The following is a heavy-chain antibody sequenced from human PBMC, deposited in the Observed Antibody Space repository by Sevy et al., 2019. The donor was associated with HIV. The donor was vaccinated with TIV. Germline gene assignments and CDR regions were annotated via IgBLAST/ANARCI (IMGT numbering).Heavy chain of an antibody. CDR1: GASISSYY. Sequence: SETLSLTCTVSGASISSYYWSRIRQPPGKGLEWVGYIYYNGRTNYNPSLKSRVTISVDTSKNQFSLKLISVTAADTAVYYCARSLADYYYGMDVWGQGTTVTVSS. J-gene: IGHJ6*02. V-gene: IGHV4-59*01. CDR3: ARSLADYYYGMDV. CDR2: IYYNGRT.